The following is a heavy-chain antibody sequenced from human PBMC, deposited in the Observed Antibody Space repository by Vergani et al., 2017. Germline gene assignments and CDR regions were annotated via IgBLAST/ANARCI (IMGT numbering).Heavy chain of an antibody. J-gene: IGHJ4*02. CDR2: INHSGST. V-gene: IGHV4-30-2*01. CDR1: GGSISSGGYS. D-gene: IGHD3-22*01. CDR3: ARTSMIVVDDYYFDY. Sequence: QLQLQESGSGLVKPSQTLSLTCAVSGGSISSGGYSWSWIRQPPGKGLEWIGEINHSGSTNYNPSLKSRVTISVDTSKNQFSRKLSSVTAADTAVYYCARTSMIVVDDYYFDYWGQGTLVTVSS.